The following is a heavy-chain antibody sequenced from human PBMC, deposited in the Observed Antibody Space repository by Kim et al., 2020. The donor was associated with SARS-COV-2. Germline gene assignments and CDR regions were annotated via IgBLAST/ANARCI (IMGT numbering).Heavy chain of an antibody. D-gene: IGHD6-6*01. J-gene: IGHJ5*02. V-gene: IGHV4-30-2*01. CDR3: ARNLVIGWFDP. Sequence: TYYNPSLKSRVTISGDRSKNQFSLKLSSVTAADTAVYYCARNLVIGWFDPWGQGTLVTVSS. CDR2: T.